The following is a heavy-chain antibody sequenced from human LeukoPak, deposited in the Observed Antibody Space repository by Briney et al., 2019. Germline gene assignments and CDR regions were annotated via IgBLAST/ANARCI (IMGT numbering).Heavy chain of an antibody. CDR1: GGSISSGGYS. CDR3: ARTADYYETLDY. Sequence: SQTLSLTCAVSGGSISSGGYSWSWIRQPPGKGLEWIGYIYHSGSTYYNPSLKSRVTISVDTSKNQFSLKLSSVTAADTAVYYCARTADYYETLDYWGQGSLVTVSS. D-gene: IGHD3-22*01. CDR2: IYHSGST. V-gene: IGHV4-30-2*05. J-gene: IGHJ4*02.